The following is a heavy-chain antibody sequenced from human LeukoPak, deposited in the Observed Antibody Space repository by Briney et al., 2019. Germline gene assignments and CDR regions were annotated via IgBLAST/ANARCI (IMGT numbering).Heavy chain of an antibody. CDR1: GYSISSGYY. D-gene: IGHD3-3*01. CDR2: IYHSGST. CDR3: ARGLDYDFWSGYWKD. J-gene: IGHJ4*02. Sequence: SETLSLTCAVSGYSISSGYYWGWIRQPPGKGLEWIGSIYHSGSTYYNPSLKSRVTISVDTSKNQFSLKLSSVTAADTAVYYCARGLDYDFWSGYWKDWGQGTLVTVSS. V-gene: IGHV4-38-2*01.